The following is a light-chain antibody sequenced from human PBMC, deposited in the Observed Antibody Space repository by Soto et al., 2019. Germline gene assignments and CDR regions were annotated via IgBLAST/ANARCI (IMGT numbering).Light chain of an antibody. CDR2: RAS. J-gene: IGKJ4*01. Sequence: DIQMTQSPSTLSASVGDRVTITCRASRSITDWLAWYQQTPGRAPKLLIYRASNLETGVPSRFSGSGSGTEFTLTISSLQPDDFATYYCQYYNNYSSYFGGGTKVEIK. CDR3: QYYNNYSSY. CDR1: RSITDW. V-gene: IGKV1-5*03.